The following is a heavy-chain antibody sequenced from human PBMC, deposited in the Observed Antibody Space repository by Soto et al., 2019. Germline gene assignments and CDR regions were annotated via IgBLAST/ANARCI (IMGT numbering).Heavy chain of an antibody. V-gene: IGHV4-34*01. Sequence: SETLSLTCAVYGGSFSGYYWSCIRQPPGKGLEWIVEINHSGSTRYNQSLKSRVTISVDKSKNQFSLKLSSVTAADTAVYSCARFQLELRVFYYGIDVGGQGNTV. CDR2: INHSGST. D-gene: IGHD1-7*01. CDR1: GGSFSGYY. J-gene: IGHJ6*02. CDR3: ARFQLELRVFYYGIDV.